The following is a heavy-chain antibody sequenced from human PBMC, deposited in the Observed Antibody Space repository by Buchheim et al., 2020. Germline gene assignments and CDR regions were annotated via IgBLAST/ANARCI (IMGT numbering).Heavy chain of an antibody. CDR3: ARRLLAVAGSIFDY. CDR1: GGSISSSSYY. V-gene: IGHV4-39*01. J-gene: IGHJ4*02. D-gene: IGHD6-19*01. Sequence: QLQLQESGPGLVKPSETLSLTCTVSGGSISSSSYYWGWIRQPPGKGLEWIGSIYYSGSTYYNPSLKSRVTISVDTSKHQFSLKLSSVTAADTAVYYCARRLLAVAGSIFDYWGQGTL. CDR2: IYYSGST.